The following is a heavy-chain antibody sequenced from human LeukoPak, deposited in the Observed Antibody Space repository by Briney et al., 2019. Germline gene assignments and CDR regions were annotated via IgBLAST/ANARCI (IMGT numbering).Heavy chain of an antibody. V-gene: IGHV4-4*07. CDR1: GDSIRSYY. Sequence: SETLSLTCSVSGDSIRSYYWSWIRQPAGKGLEWIGRIYTSGVTNYNTSLQSRVTMSLDTSKSQLSLKLSSVTAADTAVYFCAREGNNWYRSLDYWGQGSLVTVSS. CDR3: AREGNNWYRSLDY. CDR2: IYTSGVT. D-gene: IGHD6-13*01. J-gene: IGHJ4*02.